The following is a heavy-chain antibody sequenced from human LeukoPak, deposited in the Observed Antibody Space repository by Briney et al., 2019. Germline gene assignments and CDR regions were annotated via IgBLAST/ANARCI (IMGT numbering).Heavy chain of an antibody. D-gene: IGHD3-22*01. V-gene: IGHV4-34*01. J-gene: IGHJ4*02. CDR2: INQSGTT. CDR3: ATQKWLLPYRFDY. CDR1: GESFRSNY. Sequence: SETLPLTCAVHGESFRSNYYIWIRQPPGKGLEWIGEINQSGTTNYNPSLKSRLTISVDTSKNQFSLKLSSVTAADTAVYYCATQKWLLPYRFDYWGQGTLVTVSS.